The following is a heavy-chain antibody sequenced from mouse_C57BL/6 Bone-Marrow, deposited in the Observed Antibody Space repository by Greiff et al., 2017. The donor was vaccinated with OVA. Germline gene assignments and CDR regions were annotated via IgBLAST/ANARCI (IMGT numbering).Heavy chain of an antibody. V-gene: IGHV1-9*01. CDR2: ILPGSGST. D-gene: IGHD1-1*01. CDR1: GYTFTGYW. J-gene: IGHJ2*01. CDR3: AREVLFITTVGAGYY. Sequence: QVQLQQSGAELMKPGASVKLSCKATGYTFTGYWIEWVKQRPGHGLEWIGEILPGSGSTNYNEKFKGKATFNADTSSNTAYIQLSSLPTADSAIYSCAREVLFITTVGAGYYWGQGTTLTVSS.